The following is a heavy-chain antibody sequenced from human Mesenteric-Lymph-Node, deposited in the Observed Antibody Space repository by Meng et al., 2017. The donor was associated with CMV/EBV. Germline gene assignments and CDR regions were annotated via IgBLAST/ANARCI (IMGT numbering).Heavy chain of an antibody. Sequence: GSLKISWAASGFTFSSYAMNWVRQAPGKGLEWISYISSSGSTIYYADSVKGRFTISRDNAKKSLYLQMNSLRAEDTAVYYCARDCSGTSCLDYWGQGTLVTVSS. CDR3: ARDCSGTSCLDY. CDR1: GFTFSSYA. D-gene: IGHD2-2*01. V-gene: IGHV3-48*03. CDR2: ISSSGSTI. J-gene: IGHJ4*02.